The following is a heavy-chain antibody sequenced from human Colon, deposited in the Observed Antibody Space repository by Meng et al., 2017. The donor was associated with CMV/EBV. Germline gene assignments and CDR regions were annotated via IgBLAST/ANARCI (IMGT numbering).Heavy chain of an antibody. CDR2: ISTNRNT. J-gene: IGHJ4*02. D-gene: IGHD5-12*01. CDR1: VGSIVPSA. Sequence: KLSGTPPPTCPASVGSIVPSAGSWIRQPAGWGLEWLGLISTNRNTDYNPSLNSRATIWLDTSNNQFSLKLTSVTAADTAVYYCVRGGYSGTQTGGVQEYWGQGTLVTVSS. CDR3: VRGGYSGTQTGGVQEY. V-gene: IGHV4-4*07.